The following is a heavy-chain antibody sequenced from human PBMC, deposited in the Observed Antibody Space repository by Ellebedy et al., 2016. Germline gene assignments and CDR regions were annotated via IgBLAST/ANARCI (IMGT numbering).Heavy chain of an antibody. CDR2: INHSGST. Sequence: SETLSLTCAVYGGSFSGYYWSWIRQPPGKGLEWIGEINHSGSTNYNPSLKSRVTISVDTSKNQFSLKLSSVTAADTAVYYCARAGGDYMDVWGKGTTVTVSS. CDR1: GGSFSGYY. V-gene: IGHV4-34*01. CDR3: ARAGGDYMDV. J-gene: IGHJ6*03.